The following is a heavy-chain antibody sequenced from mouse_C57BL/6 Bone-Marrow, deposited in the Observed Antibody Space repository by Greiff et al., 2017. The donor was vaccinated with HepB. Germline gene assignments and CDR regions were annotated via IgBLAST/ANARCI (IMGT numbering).Heavy chain of an antibody. CDR2: IYPGDGDT. Sequence: VKLQESGAELVKPGASVKISCKASGYAFSSYWMNWVKQRPGKGLEWIGQIYPGDGDTNYNGKFKGKATLTADKSSSTAYMQLSSLTSEDSAVYFCASLYYGSSYDYAMDYWGQGTSVTVSS. D-gene: IGHD1-1*01. CDR3: ASLYYGSSYDYAMDY. V-gene: IGHV1-80*01. J-gene: IGHJ4*01. CDR1: GYAFSSYW.